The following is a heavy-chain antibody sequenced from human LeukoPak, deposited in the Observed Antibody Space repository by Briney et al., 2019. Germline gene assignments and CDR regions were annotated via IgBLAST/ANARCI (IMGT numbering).Heavy chain of an antibody. CDR3: AKEPMIGVVTPGRHFDY. J-gene: IGHJ4*02. V-gene: IGHV3-23*01. Sequence: QSGGSLRLSCTASGFSFSNYAMTWVRQAPGKGLEWASVISASGTDTYYADSVKGRFTISRDNSKNTLYLQMNSLRAEDTAVYYCAKEPMIGVVTPGRHFDYWGQGTLVTVSS. CDR2: ISASGTDT. D-gene: IGHD3-22*01. CDR1: GFSFSNYA.